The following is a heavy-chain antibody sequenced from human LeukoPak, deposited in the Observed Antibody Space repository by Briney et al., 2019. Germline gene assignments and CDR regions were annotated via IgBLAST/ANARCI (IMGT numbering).Heavy chain of an antibody. CDR3: ARDDDSSGYYFDY. CDR1: GGTFSSYA. D-gene: IGHD3-22*01. V-gene: IGHV1-69*05. J-gene: IGHJ4*02. Sequence: SVKVSYKASGGTFSSYAISWVRQTPGQGLEWMGRIIPIFGTANYAQKFQGRVTITTDESTSTAYMELSSLRSEDTAVYYCARDDDSSGYYFDYWGQGTLVTVSS. CDR2: IIPIFGTA.